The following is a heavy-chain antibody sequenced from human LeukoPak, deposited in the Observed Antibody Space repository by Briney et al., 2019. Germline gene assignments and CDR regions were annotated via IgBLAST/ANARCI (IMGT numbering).Heavy chain of an antibody. D-gene: IGHD1-1*01. V-gene: IGHV4-61*02. Sequence: SQTLSLTCTVSGGSISSGSYYWSWIRRPAGKGLEWIGRIYTSGSTNYNPSLKSRVTISVDTSKNQFSLKLSSVTAADTAVYYCARERLGTFDYWGQGTLVTVSS. CDR2: IYTSGST. CDR1: GGSISSGSYY. J-gene: IGHJ4*02. CDR3: ARERLGTFDY.